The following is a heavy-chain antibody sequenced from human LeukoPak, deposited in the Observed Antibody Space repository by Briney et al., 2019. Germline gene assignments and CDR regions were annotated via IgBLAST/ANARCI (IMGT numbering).Heavy chain of an antibody. CDR3: AAGGTVTSIDY. D-gene: IGHD4-17*01. CDR1: GYTFTSYD. J-gene: IGHJ4*02. Sequence: ASVKVSCKASGYTFTSYDINWVRQATGQGLEWMGWMNPNSGNTGYAQKFQERVTITRDMSTSTAYMELSSLRSEDTAVYYCAAGGTVTSIDYWGQGTLVTVSS. CDR2: MNPNSGNT. V-gene: IGHV1-8*03.